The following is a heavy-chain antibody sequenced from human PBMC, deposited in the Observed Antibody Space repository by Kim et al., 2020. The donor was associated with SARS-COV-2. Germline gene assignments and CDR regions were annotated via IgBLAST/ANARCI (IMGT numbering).Heavy chain of an antibody. CDR2: FSGGKY. V-gene: IGHV3-53*01. J-gene: IGHJ4*02. CDR3: VRDAGGY. Sequence: FSGGKYYYSDSVWVRFTIPRDNSKNTLYLQMTSLRADDTAVYYCVRDAGGYWGQGTLVTVSS. D-gene: IGHD2-15*01.